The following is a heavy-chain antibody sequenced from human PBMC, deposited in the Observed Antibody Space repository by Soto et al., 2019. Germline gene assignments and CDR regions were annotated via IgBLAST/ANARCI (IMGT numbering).Heavy chain of an antibody. CDR3: ARLDVVTISDLDY. Sequence: ETLSLTCAVYGGSFSGYYWSWLRQPPGKGLEWIGEINHSGSTNYNPSLKSRVTISVDTSKNQFSLKLSSVTAADTAVYYCARLDVVTISDLDYWGQGTLVTVSS. J-gene: IGHJ4*02. D-gene: IGHD3-3*01. CDR2: INHSGST. CDR1: GGSFSGYY. V-gene: IGHV4-34*01.